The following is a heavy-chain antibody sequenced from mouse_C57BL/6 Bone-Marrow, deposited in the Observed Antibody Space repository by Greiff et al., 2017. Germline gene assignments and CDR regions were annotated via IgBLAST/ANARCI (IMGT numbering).Heavy chain of an antibody. CDR1: GYTFTDYE. Sequence: QVQLQQSGAELVRPGASVTLSCKASGYTFTDYEMHWVKQTPVHGLEWIGAIDPETGGTAYNQKFKGKAILTADKSSSTAYMELRSLTSEDSAVYYGTRGGITTVVDWYFDVWGTGTTVTVSS. CDR2: IDPETGGT. V-gene: IGHV1-15*01. D-gene: IGHD1-1*01. J-gene: IGHJ1*03. CDR3: TRGGITTVVDWYFDV.